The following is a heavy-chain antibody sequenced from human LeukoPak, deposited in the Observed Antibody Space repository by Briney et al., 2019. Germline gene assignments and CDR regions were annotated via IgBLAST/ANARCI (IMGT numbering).Heavy chain of an antibody. Sequence: GGSLRLSCAASGYTFTSLYMHWVRQAPGQGLEWMGIINPSGGRASYAQKFQGRVTMTRDTSTSTVYMELSSLRSEDTAVYYCARNAVVVVPSYYYYYMDVWGKGTTVTISS. D-gene: IGHD2-15*01. CDR1: GYTFTSLY. CDR3: ARNAVVVVPSYYYYYMDV. CDR2: INPSGGRA. J-gene: IGHJ6*03. V-gene: IGHV1-46*01.